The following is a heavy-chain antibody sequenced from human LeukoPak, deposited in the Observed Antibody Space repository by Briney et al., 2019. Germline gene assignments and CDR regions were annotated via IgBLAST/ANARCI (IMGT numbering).Heavy chain of an antibody. J-gene: IGHJ4*02. V-gene: IGHV1-69*04. CDR3: ARSGDYEFDY. CDR1: GGTFSSYA. CDR2: IIPILGIA. Sequence: SVKVSCKASGGTFSSYAISWVRQAPGQGLEWMGRIIPILGIANYAQKFQGRVTITADKSTSTAYMELSSLGSEDTAVYYCARSGDYEFDYWGQGTLVTVSS. D-gene: IGHD4-17*01.